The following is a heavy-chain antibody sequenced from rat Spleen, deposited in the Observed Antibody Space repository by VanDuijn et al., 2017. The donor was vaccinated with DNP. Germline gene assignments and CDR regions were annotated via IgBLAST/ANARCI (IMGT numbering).Heavy chain of an antibody. J-gene: IGHJ2*01. CDR2: IRTKPNNCAT. D-gene: IGHD1-12*02. CDR3: TAYYYDGSYYYFDY. Sequence: VQVVESGGGLVQPKESLKISCAASGFTFSNAAMYWVRQAPGKGLEWVARIRTKPNNCATYYADSVKGRFTISRDDSKSMVYLQMDNLKTEDTAMYYCTAYYYDGSYYYFDYWGQGVMVTVSS. V-gene: IGHV10-5*01. CDR1: GFTFSNAA.